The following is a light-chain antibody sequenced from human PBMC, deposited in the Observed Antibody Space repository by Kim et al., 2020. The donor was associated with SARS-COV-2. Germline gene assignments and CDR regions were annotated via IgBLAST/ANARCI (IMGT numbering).Light chain of an antibody. Sequence: EIVMTQSPAALSVSPGERATLSCRASQSVSSNLAWYQQKPGQAPRLLIYGASIRATGIPARFSGSGSGTEFTLTISSLQSEDFAVYYCQQYNNWPPLTFGGGTKVDLK. CDR2: GAS. CDR1: QSVSSN. V-gene: IGKV3D-15*01. J-gene: IGKJ4*01. CDR3: QQYNNWPPLT.